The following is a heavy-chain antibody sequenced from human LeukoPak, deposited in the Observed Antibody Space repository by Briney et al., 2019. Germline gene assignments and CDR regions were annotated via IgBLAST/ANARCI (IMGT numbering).Heavy chain of an antibody. J-gene: IGHJ4*02. CDR2: IRSKAYGGTT. V-gene: IGHV3-49*01. CDR1: GFTFGDYA. CDR3: TRSLKVPGRYCSGGSCYSGRDY. Sequence: GGSLRLSCTASGFTFGDYAMSWFRQAPGKGLEWVGFIRSKAYGGTTEYAASVKGRFTISRDGSKSIAYLQMNSLKTEDTAVYYCTRSLKVPGRYCSGGSCYSGRDYWGQGTLVTVSS. D-gene: IGHD2-15*01.